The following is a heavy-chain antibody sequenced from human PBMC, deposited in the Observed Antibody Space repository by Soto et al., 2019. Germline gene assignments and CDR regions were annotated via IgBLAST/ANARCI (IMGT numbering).Heavy chain of an antibody. D-gene: IGHD6-25*01. J-gene: IGHJ4*02. Sequence: QVHLVQSGAEVKKPGSSVRVSCKATGGTFSSHALAWVRQAPGQGFEWMGRIIPIDDTVNLGDKFQGRVTMTADESTGTGYMEVGSLRLEDTAVYFCARVGVAAPYYLDLWGQGTQVIVSS. CDR1: GGTFSSHA. V-gene: IGHV1-69*11. CDR2: IIPIDDTV. CDR3: ARVGVAAPYYLDL.